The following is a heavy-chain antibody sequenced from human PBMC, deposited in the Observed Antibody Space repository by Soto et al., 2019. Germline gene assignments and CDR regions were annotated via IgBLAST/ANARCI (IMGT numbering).Heavy chain of an antibody. J-gene: IGHJ3*02. Sequence: QVQLVQSGAEVKKPGSSVKVSCKASGGTFSSYAISWVRQAPGQGLEWMGGIIPIFGTANYAQKFQGRVTITADESTSTAYMELSSLRSEDTAVYYCGRDGHYLVPSSIYGVFAFDIWGQGTMVTVSS. CDR3: GRDGHYLVPSSIYGVFAFDI. CDR1: GGTFSSYA. CDR2: IIPIFGTA. V-gene: IGHV1-69*01. D-gene: IGHD4-17*01.